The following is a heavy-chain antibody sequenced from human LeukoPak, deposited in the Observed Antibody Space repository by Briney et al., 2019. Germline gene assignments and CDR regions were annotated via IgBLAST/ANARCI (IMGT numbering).Heavy chain of an antibody. CDR3: ARTTSLTASGYDC. V-gene: IGHV1-8*03. Sequence: ASVKVSCKTSGYTFTIYHINWVRQASGQGLEWLGWMNPYSGDRGYAQRFQGRLSITSDTSISTAYMELGSLKSDDTAVYFCARTTSLTASGYDCWGQGTLVTVSS. J-gene: IGHJ4*02. D-gene: IGHD4-17*01. CDR2: MNPYSGDR. CDR1: GYTFTIYH.